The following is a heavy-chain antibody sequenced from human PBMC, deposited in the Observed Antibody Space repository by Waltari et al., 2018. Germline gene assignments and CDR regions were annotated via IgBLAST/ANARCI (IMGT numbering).Heavy chain of an antibody. CDR3: ATPSGTEYCSSTSCSNYYYGMDV. CDR2: IYYSGST. J-gene: IGHJ6*02. Sequence: QLQLQESGPGLVKPSETLSLTCTVAGGSISSSSYYWGWTRRPPGKGLEWIGSIYYSGSTYYNPSLKSRVTISVDTSKNQFSLKLSSVTAADTAVYYCATPSGTEYCSSTSCSNYYYGMDVWGQGTTVTVSS. V-gene: IGHV4-39*01. CDR1: GGSISSSSYY. D-gene: IGHD2-2*01.